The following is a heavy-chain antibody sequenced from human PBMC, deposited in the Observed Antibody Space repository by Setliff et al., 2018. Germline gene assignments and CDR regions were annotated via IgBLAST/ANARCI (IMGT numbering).Heavy chain of an antibody. V-gene: IGHV4-34*01. Sequence: KPSETLSLPCAAYGGTFSDYYWTWIRQPPGKGLEWFGEINHRGSTNYNPSLKSRATISIDTSTDQFSLKLISMSAADTAVYFCARGRNIAARLLDSWGQGARVTVSS. CDR1: GGTFSDYY. D-gene: IGHD6-6*01. J-gene: IGHJ4*02. CDR2: INHRGST. CDR3: ARGRNIAARLLDS.